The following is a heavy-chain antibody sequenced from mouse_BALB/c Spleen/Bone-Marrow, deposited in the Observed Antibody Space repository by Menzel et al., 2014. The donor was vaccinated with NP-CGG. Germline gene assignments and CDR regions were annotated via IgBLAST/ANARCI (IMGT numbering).Heavy chain of an antibody. CDR2: IYPGDGST. Sequence: QVQLQQSGPELVKPGASVKMSCKASGYTFXSYYIHWVKQRPGQGLEWIGWIYPGDGSTKYNEKFKGKTTQTADKSSSTVYMLLSSLTSEDSAIYFCARDDYGYWGQGTLVTVSA. J-gene: IGHJ3*01. CDR1: GYTFXSYY. V-gene: IGHV1S56*01. CDR3: ARDDYGY. D-gene: IGHD2-4*01.